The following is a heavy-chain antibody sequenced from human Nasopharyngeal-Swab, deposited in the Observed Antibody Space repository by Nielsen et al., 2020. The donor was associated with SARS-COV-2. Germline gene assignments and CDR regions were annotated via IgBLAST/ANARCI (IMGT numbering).Heavy chain of an antibody. Sequence: SETLSLTCTISGGSISSYYWSWIRQPPGKGLEWIGYVYYSGSPSYNPSLKSRVTISVDTSKNQFSLKLTSVTAADTAVYYCARDPSTITMVRGVIPHGAFDIWGQGTMVTVSS. CDR3: ARDPSTITMVRGVIPHGAFDI. CDR1: GGSISSYY. CDR2: VYYSGSP. V-gene: IGHV4-59*13. D-gene: IGHD3-10*01. J-gene: IGHJ3*02.